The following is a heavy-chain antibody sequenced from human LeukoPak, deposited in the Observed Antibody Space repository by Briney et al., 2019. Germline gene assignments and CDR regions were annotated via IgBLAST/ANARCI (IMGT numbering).Heavy chain of an antibody. CDR2: ISSNGGST. CDR1: GFTFSSYA. CDR3: AREMGYCSSTSCPTDY. J-gene: IGHJ4*02. V-gene: IGHV3-64*01. Sequence: GGSLRLSCAASGFTFSSYAMLWVRKAPGKGLEYVSAISSNGGSTYYANSVKGRFTISRDNSKNTLYLQMGSLRAEDMAVYYCAREMGYCSSTSCPTDYWGQGTLVTVSS. D-gene: IGHD2-2*01.